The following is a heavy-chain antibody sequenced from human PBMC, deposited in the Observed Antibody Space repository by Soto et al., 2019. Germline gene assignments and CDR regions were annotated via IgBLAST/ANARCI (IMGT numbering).Heavy chain of an antibody. CDR1: GFTFSSYG. V-gene: IGHV3-30*18. CDR3: AKNYGSGSSHLTY. J-gene: IGHJ4*02. CDR2: ISYDGSNK. Sequence: QVQLVESGGGVVQPGRSLRLSCAASGFTFSSYGMHWVRQAPGKGLEWVAVISYDGSNKYYADSVKGRFTISRDNSKNTLYLQMNSLSAEDTAVYYCAKNYGSGSSHLTYWGQGTLVTVSS. D-gene: IGHD3-10*01.